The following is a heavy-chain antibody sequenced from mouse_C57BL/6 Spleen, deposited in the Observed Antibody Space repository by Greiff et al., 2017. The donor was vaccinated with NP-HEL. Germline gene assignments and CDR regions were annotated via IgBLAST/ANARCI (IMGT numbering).Heavy chain of an antibody. J-gene: IGHJ3*01. D-gene: IGHD1-1*01. CDR3: ARCDYDGSSSFAY. CDR1: GYTFTSYW. CDR2: IYPGSGST. V-gene: IGHV1-55*01. Sequence: VQLQQSGAELVKPGASVKMSCKASGYTFTSYWITWVKQRPGQGLEWIGDIYPGSGSTNYNEKFKSKATLTVDTSSSTAYMQLSSLTSEDSAVYYCARCDYDGSSSFAYWGQGTLVTVSA.